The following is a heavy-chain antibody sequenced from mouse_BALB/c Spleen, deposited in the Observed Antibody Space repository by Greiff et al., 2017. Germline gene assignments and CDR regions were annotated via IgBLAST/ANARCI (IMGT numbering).Heavy chain of an antibody. CDR3: TRELTGSYYAMDY. V-gene: IGHV1S127*01. Sequence: QVQLQQPGAELVKPGASVKMSCKASGYTFTSYWMHWVKQRPGQGLEWIGVIDPSDSYTSYNQKFKGKATLTVDTSSSTAYMQLSSLTSEDSAVYYCTRELTGSYYAMDYWGQGTSVTFSS. CDR1: GYTFTSYW. D-gene: IGHD4-1*01. J-gene: IGHJ4*01. CDR2: IDPSDSYT.